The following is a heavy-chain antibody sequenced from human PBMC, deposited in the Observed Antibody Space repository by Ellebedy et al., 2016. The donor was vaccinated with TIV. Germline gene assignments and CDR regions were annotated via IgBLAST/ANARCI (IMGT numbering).Heavy chain of an antibody. CDR3: ARLLGDAFDY. Sequence: MPSETLSLTCTVPGGSISSYYWSWIRQPQGKGLEWIGYIYYSGSTNYNPSLKSRLTISVDTSKNQLSLKLSSVTAADTAVYYCARLLGDAFDYWGQGTLVTVSS. CDR2: IYYSGST. V-gene: IGHV4-59*08. J-gene: IGHJ4*02. CDR1: GGSISSYY. D-gene: IGHD2-21*01.